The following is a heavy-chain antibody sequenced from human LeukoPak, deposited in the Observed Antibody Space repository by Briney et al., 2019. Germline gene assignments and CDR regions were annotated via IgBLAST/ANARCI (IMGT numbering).Heavy chain of an antibody. CDR1: GFTLSDHY. V-gene: IGHV3-7*04. J-gene: IGHJ2*01. CDR2: IKQDGSEK. D-gene: IGHD6-19*01. CDR3: ARGMGGSGWYSSYWYFDL. Sequence: GGSLRLSCAASGFTLSDHYMDWVRQAPGKGLEWVANIKQDGSEKYYVDSVKGRFTISRDNAKNSLYLQMNSLRAEDTAVYYCARGMGGSGWYSSYWYFDLWGRGTLVTVSS.